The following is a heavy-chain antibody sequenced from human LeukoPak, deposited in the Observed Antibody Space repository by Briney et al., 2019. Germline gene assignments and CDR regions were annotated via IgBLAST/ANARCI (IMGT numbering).Heavy chain of an antibody. Sequence: PGGSLRLSCAASGFTFSTYAMSWVRRAPGKGLEWVSVISGSAGTTNYADSVKGRFTISRDNSKNTLYLQMSSLRAEDTAVFYCAKVWGTSGPFDYWGQGTLVTVSS. J-gene: IGHJ4*02. D-gene: IGHD3-16*01. CDR1: GFTFSTYA. CDR3: AKVWGTSGPFDY. V-gene: IGHV3-23*01. CDR2: ISGSAGTT.